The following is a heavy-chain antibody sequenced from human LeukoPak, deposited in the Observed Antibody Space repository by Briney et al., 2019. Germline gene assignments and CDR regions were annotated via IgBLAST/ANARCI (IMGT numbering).Heavy chain of an antibody. J-gene: IGHJ4*02. D-gene: IGHD5-24*01. V-gene: IGHV3-74*01. CDR2: INSDGSSI. CDR3: ARDKSYNLDC. Sequence: PGGSLRLSCAASGFTFSSYWMHCVRQVPGKGLVWVSHINSDGSSITYADSVKGRFTISRDNAENTLHLQMDSLRAEDTAVYYCARDKSYNLDCWGQGTPVTVSS. CDR1: GFTFSSYW.